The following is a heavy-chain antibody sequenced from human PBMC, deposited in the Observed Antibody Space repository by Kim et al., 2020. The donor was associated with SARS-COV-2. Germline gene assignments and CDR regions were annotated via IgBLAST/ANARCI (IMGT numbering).Heavy chain of an antibody. CDR1: GFTISSYG. CDR3: AKGYSYGFDY. J-gene: IGHJ4*02. V-gene: IGHV3-30*18. D-gene: IGHD5-18*01. CDR2: ISYDGSNK. Sequence: GGSLRLSCAASGFTISSYGMHWVRQAPGKGLEWVAVISYDGSNKYYADSVKGRFTISRDNSKNTLYLQMNSLRAEDTAVYYCAKGYSYGFDYWGQGTLVTVSS.